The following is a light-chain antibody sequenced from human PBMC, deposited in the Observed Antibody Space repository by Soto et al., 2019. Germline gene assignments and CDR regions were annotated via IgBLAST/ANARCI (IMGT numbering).Light chain of an antibody. CDR3: QQSNSFPYT. Sequence: DIQMTQSPSTLSASVGDRVTITCRASQSISSWLAWYQQKPGKAPKLLIYDASSLESGVPSRFSGSGSGTEFTLTISSLQPDDFATYYCQQSNSFPYTFGQGTKLEI. CDR2: DAS. J-gene: IGKJ2*01. V-gene: IGKV1-5*01. CDR1: QSISSW.